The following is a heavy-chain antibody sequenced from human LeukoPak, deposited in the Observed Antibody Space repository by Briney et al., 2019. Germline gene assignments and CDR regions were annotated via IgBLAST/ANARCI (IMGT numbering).Heavy chain of an antibody. V-gene: IGHV1-69*01. Sequence: GSSVKVSCKASGGTFSSYAINWVRQVPGQGLEWMGEIIPIFATPNYAQKFQGRVTITADESTSTTYMELNSLRSEDTAVYYCARERLAGGYYYYGMDVWGQGTTVTVSS. J-gene: IGHJ6*02. D-gene: IGHD3-9*01. CDR1: GGTFSSYA. CDR2: IIPIFATP. CDR3: ARERLAGGYYYYGMDV.